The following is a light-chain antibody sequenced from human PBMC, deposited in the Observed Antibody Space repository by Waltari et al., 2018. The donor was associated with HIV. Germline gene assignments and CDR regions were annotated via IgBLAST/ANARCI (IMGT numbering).Light chain of an antibody. CDR1: QTLFYSPDNKNH. V-gene: IGKV4-1*01. Sequence: DIVLTQSPDSLTVSLGEGASISCMSSQTLFYSPDNKNHLAWYQQKARQSPELLRSRASVRQPGVADRFSGSGSGTNFTLTINNVQAEDVAIYFCQQSYATPLTFGPGTRVDI. CDR3: QQSYATPLT. CDR2: RAS. J-gene: IGKJ3*01.